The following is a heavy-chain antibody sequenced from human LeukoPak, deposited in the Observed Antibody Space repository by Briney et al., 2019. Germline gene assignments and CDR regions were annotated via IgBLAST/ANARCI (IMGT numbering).Heavy chain of an antibody. J-gene: IGHJ4*02. V-gene: IGHV3-23*01. CDR3: AKVLQLLFYFDY. CDR2: ISGSGGST. D-gene: IGHD2-2*01. Sequence: GGSLRLSCAASGFTFSSYAMSWVRQAPGKGLEWVSVISGSGGSTYYADSVKGRFTISRDNSKNTLYLQMNSLRAEDTAVYYCAKVLQLLFYFDYWGQGTLVTVSS. CDR1: GFTFSSYA.